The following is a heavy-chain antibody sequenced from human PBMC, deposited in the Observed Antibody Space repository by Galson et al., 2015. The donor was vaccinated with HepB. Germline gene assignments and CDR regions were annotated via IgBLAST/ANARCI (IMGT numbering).Heavy chain of an antibody. J-gene: IGHJ5*02. CDR3: ARVSGGSGWYTNWFDP. CDR1: GYSFTSYW. D-gene: IGHD6-19*01. V-gene: IGHV5-51*01. Sequence: QSGAEVTKPGESLKISCKGSGYSFTSYWIGWVRQMPGKGLEWMGIIYPGDSDTRYSPSFQGQVTISADKSISTAYLQWSSLKASDTAMYYCARVSGGSGWYTNWFDPWGQGTLVTVSS. CDR2: IYPGDSDT.